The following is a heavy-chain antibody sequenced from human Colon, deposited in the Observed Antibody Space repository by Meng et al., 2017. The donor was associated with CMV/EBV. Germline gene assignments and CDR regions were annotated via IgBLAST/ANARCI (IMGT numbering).Heavy chain of an antibody. V-gene: IGHV3-48*03. Sequence: GGSLRLSCAASGFTFSNYEMNWVRQAPGKGLEWLSYITGESNSIYYADSVKGRFTISRDNAKNSLYLQMNSLRDEDTAVYYCTRGGIDWRLSLSGTTDWKLLECWGQGTLVTVSS. CDR1: GFTFSNYE. CDR2: ITGESNSI. D-gene: IGHD1-1*01. J-gene: IGHJ4*02. CDR3: TRGGIDWRLSLSGTTDWKLLEC.